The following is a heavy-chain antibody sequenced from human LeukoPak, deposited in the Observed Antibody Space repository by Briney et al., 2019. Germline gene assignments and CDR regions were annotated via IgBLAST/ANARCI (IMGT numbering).Heavy chain of an antibody. D-gene: IGHD3-16*02. V-gene: IGHV4-59*12. CDR1: GGSISTSY. CDR3: ARDKDDYVWGTYRW. CDR2: IFYSGST. Sequence: PSETLSLTCTVSGGSISTSYWSWIRQPPGKGLEWIGYIFYSGSTDSNPSLKSRVTISVDMSTNQVSLKLRSVTAADTAVYYCARDKDDYVWGTYRWWGQGMLVTVS. J-gene: IGHJ4*02.